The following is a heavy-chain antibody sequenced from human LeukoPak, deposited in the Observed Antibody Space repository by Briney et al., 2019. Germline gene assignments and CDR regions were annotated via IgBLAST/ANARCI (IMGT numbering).Heavy chain of an antibody. D-gene: IGHD1-26*01. CDR2: INWNGGST. V-gene: IGHV3-20*04. CDR1: GFTFDDYG. J-gene: IGHJ3*02. CDR3: ARVGIVGAHGAFDI. Sequence: GGSMRLSCAASGFTFDDYGMSWVRQAPGKGLEWVSGINWNGGSTGYADSVKGRFTISRDNAKNSMYLQMNSLRAEDTALYYCARVGIVGAHGAFDIWGQGTMVTVSS.